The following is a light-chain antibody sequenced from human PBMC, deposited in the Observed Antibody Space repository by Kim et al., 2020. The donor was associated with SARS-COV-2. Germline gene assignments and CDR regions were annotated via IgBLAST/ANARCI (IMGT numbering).Light chain of an antibody. CDR1: QSVSSNY. Sequence: EIVLTQSPGTLSLSPGERTTLSCRASQSVSSNYLVWYQQKPGQAPRLLIYGTSRRATGIPDRFSGSGSGTEFTLSISRLEPEDFAVYYCQQHGTSPWTFGQGTKVDIK. V-gene: IGKV3-20*01. J-gene: IGKJ1*01. CDR3: QQHGTSPWT. CDR2: GTS.